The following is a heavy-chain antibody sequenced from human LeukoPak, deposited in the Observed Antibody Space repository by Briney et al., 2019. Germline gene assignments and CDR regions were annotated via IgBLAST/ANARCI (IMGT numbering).Heavy chain of an antibody. V-gene: IGHV3-53*01. CDR3: LRAYHPGGWFDP. D-gene: IGHD2-21*01. CDR1: GVPVSINY. CDR2: IHKNAIT. Sequence: PGGSLPLSCAASGVPVSINYMTWVRPAPGKGLEWVSVIHKNAITYYADTVKGRFTISRDNSKNMLYLQMNSLRAEDTAVYYCLRAYHPGGWFDPWGQGTLVTVSA. J-gene: IGHJ5*02.